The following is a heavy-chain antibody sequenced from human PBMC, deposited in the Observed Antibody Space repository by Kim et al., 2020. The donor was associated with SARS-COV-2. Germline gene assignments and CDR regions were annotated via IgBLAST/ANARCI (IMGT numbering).Heavy chain of an antibody. J-gene: IGHJ6*02. Sequence: ADSVKGRFTISRDNSKNTLYLQMNSLRAEDTAVYYCARDSEVGFYGMDVWGQGTTVTVSS. V-gene: IGHV3-30*01. D-gene: IGHD3-10*01. CDR3: ARDSEVGFYGMDV.